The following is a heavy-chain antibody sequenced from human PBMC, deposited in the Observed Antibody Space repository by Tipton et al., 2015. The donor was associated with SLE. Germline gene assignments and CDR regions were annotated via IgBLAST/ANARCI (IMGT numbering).Heavy chain of an antibody. CDR1: GGSISSHY. V-gene: IGHV4-59*11. CDR3: ARDLASFDY. Sequence: TLSLTCTVSGGSISSHYWSWIRQPPGKGLEWIGYIYYSGRTNYNPSLKSRVTISVDTSKNQFSLKLSSVTAADTAVYYCARDLASFDYWGQGTLGTVSS. CDR2: IYYSGRT. J-gene: IGHJ4*02.